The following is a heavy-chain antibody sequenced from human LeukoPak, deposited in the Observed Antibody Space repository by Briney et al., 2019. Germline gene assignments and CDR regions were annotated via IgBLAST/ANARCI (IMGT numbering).Heavy chain of an antibody. Sequence: SETLSLTCTVSGGSISSSSYYWGWIRQPPGKGLEWIGSIYYSGSTYYNPSLKSRVTISVDTSKNQFSLKLSSVTAADTAVYYCARAVPAAILRTGAVWFDPWGQGTLVTVSS. CDR3: ARAVPAAILRTGAVWFDP. J-gene: IGHJ5*02. CDR2: IYYSGST. D-gene: IGHD2-2*01. V-gene: IGHV4-39*07. CDR1: GGSISSSSYY.